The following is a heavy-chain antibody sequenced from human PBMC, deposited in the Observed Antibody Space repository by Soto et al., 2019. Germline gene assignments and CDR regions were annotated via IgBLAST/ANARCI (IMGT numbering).Heavy chain of an antibody. CDR2: IYYSGST. J-gene: IGHJ6*02. CDR1: GGSISSGDYY. Sequence: QVQLQESGPGLVKPSQTLSLTCTVSGGSISSGDYYWSWIRQPPGKGLEWIGYIYYSGSTYYNPSLKSRVTISVDTSKNQFSLKLSSVTAADTAVYYCATLGEQWPSTEASPGMDVWGQGTTVTVSS. CDR3: ATLGEQWPSTEASPGMDV. D-gene: IGHD6-19*01. V-gene: IGHV4-30-4*01.